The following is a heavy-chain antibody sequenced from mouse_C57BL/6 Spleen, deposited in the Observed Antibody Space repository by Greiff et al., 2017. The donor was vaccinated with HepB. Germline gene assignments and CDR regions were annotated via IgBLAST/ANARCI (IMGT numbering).Heavy chain of an antibody. CDR3: ASSSLYDYDGGIAY. CDR1: GFTFSDYG. V-gene: IGHV5-17*01. CDR2: ISSGSSTI. Sequence: EVKVEESGGGLVKPGGSLKLSCAASGFTFSDYGMHWVRQAPEKGLEWVAYISSGSSTIYYADTVKGRFTISRDNAKNTLFLQMTSLRSEDTAMYYCASSSLYDYDGGIAYWGQGTLVTVSA. D-gene: IGHD2-4*01. J-gene: IGHJ3*01.